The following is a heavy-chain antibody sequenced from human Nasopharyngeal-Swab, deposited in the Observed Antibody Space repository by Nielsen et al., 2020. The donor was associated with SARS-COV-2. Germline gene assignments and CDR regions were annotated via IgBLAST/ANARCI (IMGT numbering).Heavy chain of an antibody. V-gene: IGHV4-59*01. CDR1: GGSISSYY. CDR2: IYYSGST. D-gene: IGHD3-3*01. Sequence: SETLSRTCTVSGGSISSYYWSWIRQPPGKGLEWIGYIYYSGSTHYNPSLKSRVTISVDTSKNQFSLKLSSVTAADTAVYYCARTTRGDFWSGYYEPYYYYYMDVWGKGTTVTVSS. J-gene: IGHJ6*03. CDR3: ARTTRGDFWSGYYEPYYYYYMDV.